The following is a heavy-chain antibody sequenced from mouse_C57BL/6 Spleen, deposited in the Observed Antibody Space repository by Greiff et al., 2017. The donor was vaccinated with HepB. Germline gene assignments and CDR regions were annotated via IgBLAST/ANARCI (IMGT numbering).Heavy chain of an antibody. J-gene: IGHJ4*01. CDR1: GYTFTDYY. CDR3: ARSDSNYVHYAMDY. Sequence: VQLQQSGPELVKPGASVKISCKASGYTFTDYYMNWVKQSHGKSLEWIGDINPNNGGTSYNQKFKGKATLTVDKSSSTAYMELRSLTSEDSAVYYCARSDSNYVHYAMDYWGQGTSVTVSS. V-gene: IGHV1-26*01. D-gene: IGHD2-5*01. CDR2: INPNNGGT.